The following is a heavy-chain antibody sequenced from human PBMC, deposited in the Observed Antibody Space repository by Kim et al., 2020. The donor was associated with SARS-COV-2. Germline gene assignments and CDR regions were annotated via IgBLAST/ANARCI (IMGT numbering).Heavy chain of an antibody. CDR3: AKEERYYYGSGSYYKAFDY. V-gene: IGHV3-23*01. J-gene: IGHJ4*02. D-gene: IGHD3-10*01. Sequence: GPFTIPRDTAKNKLYLQMNSLSAEDTAVYYCAKEERYYYGSGSYYKAFDYWGQGTLVTVSS.